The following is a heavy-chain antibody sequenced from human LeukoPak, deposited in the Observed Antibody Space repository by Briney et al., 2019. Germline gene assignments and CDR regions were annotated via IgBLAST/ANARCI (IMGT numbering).Heavy chain of an antibody. CDR2: INPSGGST. J-gene: IGHJ4*02. V-gene: IGHV1-46*01. CDR1: VHTFTSYY. Sequence: ASVKVSCKASVHTFTSYYMHWVRQAPGQGLEWMGIINPSGGSTSYAQKFQGRVTMTRDTSTSTVYMELSSLRSEDTAVYYCARDRWGNYYDSSGYTFDYWGQGTLVTVSS. D-gene: IGHD3-22*01. CDR3: ARDRWGNYYDSSGYTFDY.